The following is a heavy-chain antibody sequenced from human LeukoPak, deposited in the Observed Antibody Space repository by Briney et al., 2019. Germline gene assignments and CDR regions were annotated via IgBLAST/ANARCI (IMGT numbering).Heavy chain of an antibody. CDR2: INPSGGST. D-gene: IGHD2-15*01. J-gene: IGHJ3*02. CDR3: ARGLYCSGGSCYREAFDI. Sequence: ASVKVSCKASGYTFTSYYMHWVRQAPGQGLEWMGIINPSGGSTSYAQKFQGRVTMTRDTSTNTVYMELSSLRSEDTAVYYCARGLYCSGGSCYREAFDIWGQGTMVTVSS. V-gene: IGHV1-46*01. CDR1: GYTFTSYY.